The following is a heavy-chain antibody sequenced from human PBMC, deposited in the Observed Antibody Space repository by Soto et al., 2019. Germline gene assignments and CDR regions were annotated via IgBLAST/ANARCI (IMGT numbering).Heavy chain of an antibody. J-gene: IGHJ6*02. V-gene: IGHV1-46*01. CDR2: INPSGGST. D-gene: IGHD6-6*01. Sequence: QVQLVQSGAEVKKPGASVKVSCKASGYTFTSYYMHWVRQAPGQGLEWMGIINPSGGSTSYAQKFQGRVTMTRDTSTSTVYMELSSLRSEDTAVYYCAREGGIAARAYYYYGMDVWGQGTTVTVSS. CDR1: GYTFTSYY. CDR3: AREGGIAARAYYYYGMDV.